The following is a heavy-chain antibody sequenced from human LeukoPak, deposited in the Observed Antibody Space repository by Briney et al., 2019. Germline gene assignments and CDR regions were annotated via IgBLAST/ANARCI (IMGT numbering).Heavy chain of an antibody. J-gene: IGHJ6*03. CDR3: ARVVGGGPRYYMDV. V-gene: IGHV3-30*04. Sequence: GRSLRLSCAASGFTFTNYAMHWVRQAPGKGLEWVAVISYDGSNKYYADSVKGRFTISRDNAKNSLYLQMNSLRAEDTAVYYCARVVGGGPRYYMDVWGKGTTVTVSS. CDR2: ISYDGSNK. D-gene: IGHD2-15*01. CDR1: GFTFTNYA.